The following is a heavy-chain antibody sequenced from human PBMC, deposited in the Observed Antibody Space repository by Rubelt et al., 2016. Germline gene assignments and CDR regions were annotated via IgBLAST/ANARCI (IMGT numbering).Heavy chain of an antibody. Sequence: EVQLLDSGGGLVQPGGSLRLSCAASGFTFGSYSMNWVRQAPGKGLEWVSYISSGSSSLKYADSVKGRFTISRDNSKNTLYLQMNNLRAEDTGLYFCVRDFNWASLSWGQGTLVTVSS. CDR2: ISSGSSSL. D-gene: IGHD3-16*01. V-gene: IGHV3-48*01. CDR3: VRDFNWASLS. CDR1: GFTFGSYS. J-gene: IGHJ4*02.